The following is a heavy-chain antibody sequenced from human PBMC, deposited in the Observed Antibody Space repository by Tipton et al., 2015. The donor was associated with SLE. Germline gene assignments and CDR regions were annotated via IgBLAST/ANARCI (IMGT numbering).Heavy chain of an antibody. J-gene: IGHJ5*02. D-gene: IGHD1-26*01. CDR3: AREVKSGRYDWFDP. Sequence: TLSLTCTVSGGSLSSGNYYWTWIRQHPGKGLEWIGYIYDTETTYYNPSLKSRVTMSIDRSKNHFSLRLRSVSDADTAIYYCAREVKSGRYDWFDPWGQGTLVTVSS. CDR2: IYDTETT. CDR1: GGSLSSGNYY. V-gene: IGHV4-31*03.